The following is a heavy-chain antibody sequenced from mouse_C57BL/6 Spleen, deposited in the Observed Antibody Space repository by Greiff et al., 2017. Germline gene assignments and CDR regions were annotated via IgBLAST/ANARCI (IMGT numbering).Heavy chain of an antibody. Sequence: QVQLQQSGAELVKPGASVKISCKASGYAFSSYWMNWVKQRPGKGLEWIGQLYPGDGDTNYNGKFKGKATLTADKSSSTAYMQLSSLTAEVSSFYFCASDDGRRAFDYWGQGTTLTVAS. J-gene: IGHJ2*01. CDR2: LYPGDGDT. CDR3: ASDDGRRAFDY. D-gene: IGHD2-12*01. CDR1: GYAFSSYW. V-gene: IGHV1-80*01.